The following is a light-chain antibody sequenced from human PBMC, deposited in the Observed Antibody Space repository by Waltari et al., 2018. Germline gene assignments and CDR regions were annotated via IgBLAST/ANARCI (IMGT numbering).Light chain of an antibody. CDR1: QGISTY. V-gene: IGKV1-27*01. CDR3: QKYNSGPLT. J-gene: IGKJ4*01. Sequence: IQMNQSPSSLSASVGDRITITNLATQGISTYIAWYQQKPGKVPKLLIYGASTLQSGVPARFSGSGSGTDFTLTISSLQPEDVATYYCQKYNSGPLTFGGGTKVEIK. CDR2: GAS.